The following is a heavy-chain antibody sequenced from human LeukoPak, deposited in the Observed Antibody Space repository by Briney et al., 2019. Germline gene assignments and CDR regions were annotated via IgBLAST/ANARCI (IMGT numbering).Heavy chain of an antibody. CDR3: VRDYENLTGSKTRFHY. D-gene: IGHD3-9*01. CDR2: IYSGGST. Sequence: GGSLRLSCAASEFSVGSNYMTWVRQAPGKGLEWVSLIYSGGSTYYADSVKGRFTISRDNSKNTLYLQMNSLRAEDTAVYYCVRDYENLTGSKTRFHYWGQGTLVTVSS. J-gene: IGHJ4*02. CDR1: EFSVGSNY. V-gene: IGHV3-66*01.